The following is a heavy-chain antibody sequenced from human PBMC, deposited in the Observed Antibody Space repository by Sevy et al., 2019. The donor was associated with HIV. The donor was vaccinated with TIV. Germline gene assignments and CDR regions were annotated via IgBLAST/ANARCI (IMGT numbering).Heavy chain of an antibody. Sequence: GGSLRLSCAGSGFIFSGSAMHWVRQAPGKGLEWVGRSRSKANSYATAYAASVKGRFTISRDDSKNTAYLQMNSLKTEDTAVYYCTHGHISGHYLDNWGQGTLVTVSS. D-gene: IGHD3-22*01. V-gene: IGHV3-73*01. J-gene: IGHJ4*02. CDR2: SRSKANSYAT. CDR1: GFIFSGSA. CDR3: THGHISGHYLDN.